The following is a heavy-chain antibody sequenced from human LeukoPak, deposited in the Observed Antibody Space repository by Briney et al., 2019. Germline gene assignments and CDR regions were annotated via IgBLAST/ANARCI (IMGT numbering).Heavy chain of an antibody. CDR3: VRDTITYDIFTGSPDY. J-gene: IGHJ4*02. D-gene: IGHD3-9*01. Sequence: GGSLRLSCEVSGFTFSKYGMHWVRQAPGKGLEWVSTIRYDGSTEYYADSVRGWFTISRDNSGNTLFLQMTSLGAEDTAVYYCVRDTITYDIFTGSPDYWGQGTLVTVSS. CDR2: IRYDGSTE. V-gene: IGHV3-30*02. CDR1: GFTFSKYG.